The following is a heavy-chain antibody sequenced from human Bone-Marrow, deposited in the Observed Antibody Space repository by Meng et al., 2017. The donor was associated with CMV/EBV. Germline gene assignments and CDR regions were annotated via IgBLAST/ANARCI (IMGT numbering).Heavy chain of an antibody. CDR1: GFTFDTYG. J-gene: IGHJ4*02. V-gene: IGHV3-30*02. CDR3: AKDQLLFGGPNAYFDD. CDR2: IRHDGSNK. Sequence: GGSLRLSCAASGFTFDTYGMHWVRQAPGKGLEWVAFIRHDGSNKFYGDSMKGRFTISRDNFKNTLYLQMNSLRAEETAIYYCAKDQLLFGGPNAYFDDWGQGTLVTVSS. D-gene: IGHD3-16*01.